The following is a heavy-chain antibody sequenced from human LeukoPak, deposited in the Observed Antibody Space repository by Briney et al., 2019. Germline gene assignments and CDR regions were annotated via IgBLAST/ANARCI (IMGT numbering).Heavy chain of an antibody. CDR1: GGSISGYY. CDR3: ARHDGWRLGDLSFIPGAFFDY. Sequence: SETLSLTCTVSGGSISGYYWSWIRQPPGKGLEWIGEINHSGSTNYNPSLKSRVTIPVDTSKNQFSLKLSSVTAADTAVYYCARHDGWRLGDLSFIPGAFFDYWGQGTLVTVSS. V-gene: IGHV4-34*01. CDR2: INHSGST. J-gene: IGHJ4*02. D-gene: IGHD3-16*02.